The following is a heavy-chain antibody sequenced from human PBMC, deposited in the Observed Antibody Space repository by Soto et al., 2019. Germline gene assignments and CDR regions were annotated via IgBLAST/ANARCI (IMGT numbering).Heavy chain of an antibody. CDR2: IYYSGST. Sequence: KPSETLSLTCTVSGGSISSYYWSWIRQPPGKGLEWIGYIYYSGSTNYNPSLKSRVTISVDTSKNQFSLKLSSVTAADTAVYYCARHRSSSNYDYYYYMDVWGKGTTVTVSS. D-gene: IGHD4-4*01. V-gene: IGHV4-59*08. CDR3: ARHRSSSNYDYYYYMDV. J-gene: IGHJ6*03. CDR1: GGSISSYY.